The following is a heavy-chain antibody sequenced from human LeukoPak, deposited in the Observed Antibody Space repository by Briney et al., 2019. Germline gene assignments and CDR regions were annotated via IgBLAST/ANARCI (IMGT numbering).Heavy chain of an antibody. V-gene: IGHV4-38-2*01. CDR3: ARVDNSYGPSGGVDY. Sequence: SETLSLTCAVSDYSISSGYYWGWIRQPPGKGLEWIGSIYHSGSTYYNPSLKSRVTISVDTSKNQFSLKLSSVTAADTAVYYCARVDNSYGPSGGVDYWGQGTLVTVSS. CDR2: IYHSGST. CDR1: DYSISSGYY. D-gene: IGHD5-18*01. J-gene: IGHJ4*02.